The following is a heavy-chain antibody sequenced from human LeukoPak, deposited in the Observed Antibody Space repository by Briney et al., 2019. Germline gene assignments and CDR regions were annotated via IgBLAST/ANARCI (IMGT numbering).Heavy chain of an antibody. V-gene: IGHV1-69*13. CDR3: ARVYYDSSGYYHFDY. D-gene: IGHD3-22*01. Sequence: SVKVSCKASGGTFSSYAISWVRQAPGQGLEWMGGIIPIFGTANYAQKFQGRVTITADESTSTAYMELSSLRSEDTAVYYCARVYYDSSGYYHFDYWGQGTLVTVSS. J-gene: IGHJ4*02. CDR2: IIPIFGTA. CDR1: GGTFSSYA.